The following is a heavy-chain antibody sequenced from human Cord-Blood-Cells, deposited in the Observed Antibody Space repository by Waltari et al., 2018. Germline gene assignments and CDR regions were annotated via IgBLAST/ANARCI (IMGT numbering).Heavy chain of an antibody. CDR1: GYTFTGYY. CDR3: ARDRGTIFGVVINY. Sequence: QVQLVQSGAEAKKPGASVKVPCKASGYTFTGYYMPWVRQAPGQGLEWMGWINPNSGGTNYAQKFQGRVTMTRDTSISTAYMELSRLRSDDTAVYYCARDRGTIFGVVINYWGQGTLVTVSS. CDR2: INPNSGGT. D-gene: IGHD3-3*01. J-gene: IGHJ4*02. V-gene: IGHV1-2*02.